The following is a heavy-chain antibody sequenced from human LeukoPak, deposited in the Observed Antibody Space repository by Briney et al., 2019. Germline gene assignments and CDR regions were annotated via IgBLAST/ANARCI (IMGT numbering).Heavy chain of an antibody. CDR2: IYYSGST. Sequence: SETLSLTCTVSGGSISSSSYYWGWIRQPPGTGLEWIGSIYYSGSTYYNPSLKSRVTISVDTSKNQFSLKLSSVTAADTAVYYCAREIWFGDWLNEGPHFDYWGQGTLVTVSS. V-gene: IGHV4-39*07. CDR3: AREIWFGDWLNEGPHFDY. D-gene: IGHD3-10*01. CDR1: GGSISSSSYY. J-gene: IGHJ4*02.